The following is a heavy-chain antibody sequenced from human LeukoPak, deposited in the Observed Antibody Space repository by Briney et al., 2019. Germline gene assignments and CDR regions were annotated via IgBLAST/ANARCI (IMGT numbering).Heavy chain of an antibody. CDR2: IGTNEQRT. D-gene: IGHD6-19*01. J-gene: IGHJ1*01. V-gene: IGHV3-23*01. Sequence: GRSLRLSCVASGFTFSRYAMNWVRQTPGKGLEWVSLIGTNEQRTHYADSVKGRFTISRDNSKNTLFLQMNSLRAEDTAVYYCAKDLDSTDLYDNADWGQGTLVTLSS. CDR1: GFTFSRYA. CDR3: AKDLDSTDLYDNAD.